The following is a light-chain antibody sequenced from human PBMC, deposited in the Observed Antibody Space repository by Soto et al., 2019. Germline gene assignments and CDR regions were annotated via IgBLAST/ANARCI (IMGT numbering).Light chain of an antibody. CDR1: SSDLGANNY. Sequence: QSVLTQPPSASGFPGQSVTISCTGTSSDLGANNYVSWYQQHPGKAPKFMIYEVSKRPSGVPDRFSGSKSGNTASLTVSGLQAEDEADYYCSSYAGSNNFVFGTGTKVTVL. CDR3: SSYAGSNNFV. J-gene: IGLJ1*01. V-gene: IGLV2-8*01. CDR2: EVS.